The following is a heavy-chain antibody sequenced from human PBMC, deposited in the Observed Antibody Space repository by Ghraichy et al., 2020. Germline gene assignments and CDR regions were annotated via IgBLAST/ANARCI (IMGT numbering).Heavy chain of an antibody. V-gene: IGHV1-46*03. Sequence: ASMKVSCKASGYTFTSYYMHWVRQAPGQGLEWMGIINPSGGSTSYAQKFQGRVTMTRDTSTSTVYMELSSLRSEDTAVYYCARDRPPKICSGGSCYHRDNWFDPWGQGTLVTVSS. J-gene: IGHJ5*02. D-gene: IGHD2-15*01. CDR1: GYTFTSYY. CDR3: ARDRPPKICSGGSCYHRDNWFDP. CDR2: INPSGGST.